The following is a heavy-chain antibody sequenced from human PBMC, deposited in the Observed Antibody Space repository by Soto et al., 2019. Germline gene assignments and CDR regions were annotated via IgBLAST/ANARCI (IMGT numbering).Heavy chain of an antibody. CDR3: ARLVGYYYGSARNLLDY. V-gene: IGHV4-34*01. CDR1: GGSFSGYY. Sequence: PSETLSLTCAVYGGSFSGYYWSWIRQPPGKGLEWIGEINHSGSTNYNPSLKSRVTISVDTSKNQFSLKLSSVTAADTAVYYCARLVGYYYGSARNLLDYWGQGTLVTVSS. J-gene: IGHJ4*02. CDR2: INHSGST. D-gene: IGHD3-10*01.